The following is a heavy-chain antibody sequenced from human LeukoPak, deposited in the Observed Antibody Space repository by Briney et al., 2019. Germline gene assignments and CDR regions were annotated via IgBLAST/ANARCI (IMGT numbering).Heavy chain of an antibody. CDR3: AREGRGCSSTSCYQDY. CDR1: GYTFTGYY. V-gene: IGHV1-2*02. Sequence: ASVMVSCKASGYTFTGYYMHWVRQAPGQGLEWMGWINPNSGGTNYAQKFQGRVTMTRDTSISTAYMELSRLRSDDTAVYYCAREGRGCSSTSCYQDYWGQGTLVTVSS. D-gene: IGHD2-2*01. CDR2: INPNSGGT. J-gene: IGHJ4*02.